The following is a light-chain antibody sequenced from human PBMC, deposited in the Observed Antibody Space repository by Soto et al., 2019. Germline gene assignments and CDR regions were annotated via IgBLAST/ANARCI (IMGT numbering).Light chain of an antibody. CDR2: GAS. CDR1: QSVSIR. Sequence: VLTQSTGTLSLSPGERATLSCRASQSVSIRLSWYKHKSGQAPGLLTSGASRRATGIPDRFSGSGSGTDFTLTISRLEPEDFALYSCQHYYGTSPITIGQGTRLEIK. V-gene: IGKV3-20*01. CDR3: QHYYGTSPIT. J-gene: IGKJ5*01.